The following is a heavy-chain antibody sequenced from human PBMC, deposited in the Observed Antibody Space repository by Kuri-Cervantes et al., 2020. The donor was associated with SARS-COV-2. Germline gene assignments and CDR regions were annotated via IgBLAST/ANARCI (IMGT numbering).Heavy chain of an antibody. J-gene: IGHJ4*02. CDR3: VRTEGVVDNYYFDY. D-gene: IGHD3-16*02. CDR1: GDSISSYY. V-gene: IGHV4-34*01. Sequence: SETLSLTCTVSGDSISSYYWGWIRQPPGKGLEWIGEINHGGGTNYNPSLMSRVTISVDTSKNQFSLKLRSVTAADTAVYYCVRTEGVVDNYYFDYWGQGTLVTVSS. CDR2: INHGGGT.